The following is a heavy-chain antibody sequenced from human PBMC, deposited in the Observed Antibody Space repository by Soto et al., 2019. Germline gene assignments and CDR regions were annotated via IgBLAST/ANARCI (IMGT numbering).Heavy chain of an antibody. Sequence: ASVKVSCKASGYTFTSYGISWVRRAPGQGLEWMGWISAYNGNTNYAQKLQGRVTMTTDTSTSTAYMELRSLRSDDTAVYYCATHSSGWYSLYYYYYYGMDVWGQGTTVTVSS. CDR1: GYTFTSYG. CDR2: ISAYNGNT. J-gene: IGHJ6*02. CDR3: ATHSSGWYSLYYYYYYGMDV. V-gene: IGHV1-18*04. D-gene: IGHD6-19*01.